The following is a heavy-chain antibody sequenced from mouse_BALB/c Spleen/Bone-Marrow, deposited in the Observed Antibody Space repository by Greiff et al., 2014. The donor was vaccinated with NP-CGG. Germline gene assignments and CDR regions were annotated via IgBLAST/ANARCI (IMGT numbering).Heavy chain of an antibody. Sequence: EVQLVESGGGLVQPGGSLRLSCATSGFTFTDYYMSWVRQPPGKALEWLGFIRNKANGYTTEYSASVKGRFTISRDNSQSILYLQMNTLRAEDSATYYCARDRAARATGYYCDYWGQGTTLTVSS. V-gene: IGHV7-3*02. CDR3: ARDRAARATGYYCDY. D-gene: IGHD3-1*01. CDR1: GFTFTDYY. CDR2: IRNKANGYTT. J-gene: IGHJ2*01.